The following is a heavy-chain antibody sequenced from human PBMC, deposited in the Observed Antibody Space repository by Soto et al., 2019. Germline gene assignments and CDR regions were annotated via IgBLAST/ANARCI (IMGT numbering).Heavy chain of an antibody. CDR3: ARGVTMIVVDQTTCDAFDI. J-gene: IGHJ3*02. V-gene: IGHV1-18*01. D-gene: IGHD3-22*01. Sequence: GASVKVSCKASGYTFTSYGISWVRQAPGQGLEWMGWISAYNGNTNYAQKLQGRVTMTTDTSTSTAYMELRSLRSDDTAVYYCARGVTMIVVDQTTCDAFDIWGQGTMVTVSS. CDR1: GYTFTSYG. CDR2: ISAYNGNT.